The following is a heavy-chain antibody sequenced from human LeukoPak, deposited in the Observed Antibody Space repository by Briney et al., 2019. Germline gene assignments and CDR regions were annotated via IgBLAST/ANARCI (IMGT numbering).Heavy chain of an antibody. D-gene: IGHD1-26*01. CDR2: INSDGSST. J-gene: IGHJ5*02. Sequence: GGSLRLSCAVSGFTFNGYAMSWVRQSPGKGLEWVSGINSDGSSTRYADSVKGRFTISRDNAKNTLYLQMNSLRAEDTAVYYCAREIEEGSGSNYLGWFDPWGHGTLVTVSS. CDR1: GFTFNGYA. V-gene: IGHV3-74*01. CDR3: AREIEEGSGSNYLGWFDP.